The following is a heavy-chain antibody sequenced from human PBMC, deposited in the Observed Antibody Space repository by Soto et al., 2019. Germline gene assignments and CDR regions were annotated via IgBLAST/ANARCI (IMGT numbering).Heavy chain of an antibody. D-gene: IGHD3-3*01. Sequence: PGGSLRHSCVASGFTFSSYAMHWVRQAPGKGLEWLAVISYDGSNEYYADSVKGRFIISRDNSKNTLYLQVNSLRAEDTAMYYCTRETMTIRLYFDYWGQGALVTVSS. V-gene: IGHV3-30-3*01. CDR3: TRETMTIRLYFDY. J-gene: IGHJ4*02. CDR2: ISYDGSNE. CDR1: GFTFSSYA.